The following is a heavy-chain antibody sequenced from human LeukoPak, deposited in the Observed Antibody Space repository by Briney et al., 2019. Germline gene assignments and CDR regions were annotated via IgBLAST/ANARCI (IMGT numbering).Heavy chain of an antibody. V-gene: IGHV3-11*01. CDR3: ARWDSSGCLDY. J-gene: IGHJ4*02. CDR1: GLTFSDYY. CDR2: ISSSGTTI. D-gene: IGHD3-22*01. Sequence: PGGSLRLSCAASGLTFSDYYMSWIRQAPGKGLEWVSYISSSGTTIYYADSVKGRFTISRDNAKNSLYLQMNCLRAEDTAVYFCARWDSSGCLDYWGQGTLVTVSS.